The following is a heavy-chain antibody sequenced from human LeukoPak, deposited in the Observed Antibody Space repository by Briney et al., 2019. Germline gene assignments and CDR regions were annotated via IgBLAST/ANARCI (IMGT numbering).Heavy chain of an antibody. CDR2: INHSGST. J-gene: IGHJ4*02. D-gene: IGHD2-2*02. Sequence: SETLSLTCAVYGGSFSGYYWSWIRQPPGKGLEWIGEINHSGSTNYNPSLKSRVTISVDTSKNQFSLKLTSVTAADTAVYYCAREVVPAAIAPIISMYFDYWGQGTLVTVSS. V-gene: IGHV4-34*01. CDR1: GGSFSGYY. CDR3: AREVVPAAIAPIISMYFDY.